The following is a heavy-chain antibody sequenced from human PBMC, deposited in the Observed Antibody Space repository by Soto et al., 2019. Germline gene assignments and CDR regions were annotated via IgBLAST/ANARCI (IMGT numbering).Heavy chain of an antibody. J-gene: IGHJ4*02. V-gene: IGHV4-30-4*02. CDR2: IYYSGST. CDR3: ARGGYYDSSGYYYGFRFDY. CDR1: GGSISSGDYY. D-gene: IGHD3-22*01. Sequence: SETLSLTCTVSGGSISSGDYYWSWIRQPPGKGLEWIGYIYYSGSTYYNPSLKSRVTISVDTSKNQFSLKLSSVTAADTAVYYCARGGYYDSSGYYYGFRFDYWGQGTLVTVSS.